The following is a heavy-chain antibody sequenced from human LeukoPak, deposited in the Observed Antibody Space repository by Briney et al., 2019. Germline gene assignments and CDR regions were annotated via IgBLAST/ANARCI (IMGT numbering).Heavy chain of an antibody. J-gene: IGHJ6*04. CDR1: GFTFSSYS. CDR3: ARDYYGSGSPYYYGMDV. V-gene: IGHV3-21*01. Sequence: PGGSLRLSCAASGFTFSSYSMNWVRQAPGKGLEWVSSISSSSSYIYYADSVKGRFTISRDNAKNSLYLQMNSLRAEDTAVYYCARDYYGSGSPYYYGMDVWGKGTTVTVSS. D-gene: IGHD3-10*01. CDR2: ISSSSSYI.